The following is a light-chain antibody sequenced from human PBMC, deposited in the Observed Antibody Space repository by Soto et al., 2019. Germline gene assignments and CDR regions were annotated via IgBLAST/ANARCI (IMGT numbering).Light chain of an antibody. J-gene: IGLJ2*01. CDR2: DNN. Sequence: QSVLTQTPSVSAAPGQKVTISCSGSSSNIGNNYVSWYQPLPGTAPKLLIYDNNKRPSGIPDRFSGSKSGTSATLGITGLQTGDEADYYCGTWDSSLSAGVFGGGTKVTVL. CDR3: GTWDSSLSAGV. V-gene: IGLV1-51*01. CDR1: SSNIGNNY.